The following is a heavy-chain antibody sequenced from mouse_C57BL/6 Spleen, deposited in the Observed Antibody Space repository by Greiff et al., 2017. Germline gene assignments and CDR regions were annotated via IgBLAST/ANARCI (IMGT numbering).Heavy chain of an antibody. D-gene: IGHD1-1*01. CDR2: ISDGGSYT. Sequence: DVMLVESGGGLVKPGGSLKLSCAASGFTFSSYAMSWVRQTPEKRLEWVATISDGGSYTYYPDNVKGRFTISRDNAKNNLYLQMSHLKSEDTAIYYCARTPVPFAYWGQGTLVTVSA. CDR1: GFTFSSYA. CDR3: ARTPVPFAY. V-gene: IGHV5-4*03. J-gene: IGHJ3*01.